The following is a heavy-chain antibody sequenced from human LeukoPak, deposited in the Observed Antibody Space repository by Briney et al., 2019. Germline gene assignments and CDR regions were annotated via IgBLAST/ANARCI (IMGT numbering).Heavy chain of an antibody. J-gene: IGHJ6*02. Sequence: QPGRSLRLSCSASGFTFSGYGMHWVRQAPGKGLEWVAVIWYDGSNKYYADSVKGRFTISRDNSKNTLYLQMNSLRAEDTAVYYCAGDYGEYYYGMDVWGQGTTVTVSS. D-gene: IGHD4-17*01. CDR3: AGDYGEYYYGMDV. CDR1: GFTFSGYG. CDR2: IWYDGSNK. V-gene: IGHV3-33*01.